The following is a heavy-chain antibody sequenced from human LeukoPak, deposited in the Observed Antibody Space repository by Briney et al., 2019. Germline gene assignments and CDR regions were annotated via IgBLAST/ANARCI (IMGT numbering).Heavy chain of an antibody. CDR1: GGAISSFY. D-gene: IGHD3-10*01. J-gene: IGHJ5*02. V-gene: IGHV4-4*07. Sequence: SETLSLTCTVSGGAISSFYWSWIRQPAGEGLEWIGRIYTSGSANYNPSLKSRVTMSVDTSKNQFSLKLSSVTAADTAVYYCARDTRDYYGSGSSTNWFDPWGQGTLVTVSS. CDR2: IYTSGSA. CDR3: ARDTRDYYGSGSSTNWFDP.